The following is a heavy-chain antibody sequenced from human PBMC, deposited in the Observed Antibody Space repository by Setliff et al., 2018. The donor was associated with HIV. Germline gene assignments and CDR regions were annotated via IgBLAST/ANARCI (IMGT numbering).Heavy chain of an antibody. CDR1: GASIDRGSYY. CDR3: AKTSVGATGLYAFDI. V-gene: IGHV4-61*02. J-gene: IGHJ3*02. Sequence: SETLSLTCAVSGASIDRGSYYWSWIRQPAGKGLEWIGRVFTSGVTNYNSSLKSRVTISLDTAKNHFTLELRSVTAADTAVYYCAKTSVGATGLYAFDIWGQGTMVTVSS. D-gene: IGHD1-26*01. CDR2: VFTSGVT.